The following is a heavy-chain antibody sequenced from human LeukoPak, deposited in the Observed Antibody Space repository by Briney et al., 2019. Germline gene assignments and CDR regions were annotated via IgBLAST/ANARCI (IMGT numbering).Heavy chain of an antibody. J-gene: IGHJ6*03. CDR3: ARVGIVVARDYYYYYMDV. V-gene: IGHV4-34*01. CDR2: INHSGST. CDR1: GGSFSGYY. Sequence: SETLSLTCAVYGGSFSGYYWSWIRQPPGKGLEWIGEINHSGSTNYNPSLKSRVTISVDTSKNQFSLKLSSVTAADTAVYYCARVGIVVARDYYYYYMDVWGKGTTVTVSS. D-gene: IGHD2-2*01.